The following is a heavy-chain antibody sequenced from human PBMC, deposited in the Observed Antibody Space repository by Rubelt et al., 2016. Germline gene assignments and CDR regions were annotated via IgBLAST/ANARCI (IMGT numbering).Heavy chain of an antibody. CDR3: AKGISSSWYYFDY. CDR2: SSGSSGNT. CDR1: GFTFSNYA. V-gene: IGHV3-23*01. D-gene: IGHD6-13*01. J-gene: IGHJ4*02. Sequence: EVQLLESGGGLVQPGGSLRLSCAASGFTFSNYAMRWVRQAPGKGLEWVSTSSGSSGNTYYADSVKGRFTISRENSKNKMYLQMKNLKAEDTAVYYCAKGISSSWYYFDYWGQGTLVTVSS.